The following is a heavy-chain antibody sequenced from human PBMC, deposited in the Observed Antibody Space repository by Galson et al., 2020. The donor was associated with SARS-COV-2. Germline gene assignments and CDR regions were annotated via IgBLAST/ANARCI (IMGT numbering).Heavy chain of an antibody. CDR1: GGSISSSNFY. J-gene: IGHJ5*02. V-gene: IGHV4-39*07. Sequence: SETLSLTCTVPGGSISSSNFYWGWIRQPPGKELEWIGSIYYSGTTYYNPSLRSRVTISLDTPKNHFSLNLNSVTAADTAVYYCATFRGGPGWSDPWGQGTLVTISS. CDR3: ATFRGGPGWSDP. D-gene: IGHD3-16*01. CDR2: IYYSGTT.